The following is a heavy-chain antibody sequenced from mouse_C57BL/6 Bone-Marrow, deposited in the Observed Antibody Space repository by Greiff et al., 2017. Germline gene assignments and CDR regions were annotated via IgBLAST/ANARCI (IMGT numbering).Heavy chain of an antibody. J-gene: IGHJ3*01. CDR1: GYTFTSYW. Sequence: QVPVKQSGAELAKPGASVKLSCKASGYTFTSYWMNWVKQRPGQGLEWIGNINPSSGYTKYNQKFKDKATLTAEKSSSTAYMQLSSLTYEDSAVYYCAGEEFAYWGQGTLVTVSA. V-gene: IGHV1-7*01. CDR2: INPSSGYT. CDR3: AGEEFAY.